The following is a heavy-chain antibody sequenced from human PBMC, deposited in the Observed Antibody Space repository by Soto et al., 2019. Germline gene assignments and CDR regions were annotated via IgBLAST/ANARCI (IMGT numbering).Heavy chain of an antibody. J-gene: IGHJ4*02. CDR3: AKELAIASFITIDY. D-gene: IGHD2-21*01. Sequence: GGSLRLSCTASGFTFTAYHMSWVRQVPGKGLEWVSAIESASDTHYADSVKGRFTISRDNSKNTLYLQMNSLRAEDTAIYYCAKELAIASFITIDYWGQGVLVTVS. CDR1: GFTFTAYH. CDR2: IESASDT. V-gene: IGHV3-23*01.